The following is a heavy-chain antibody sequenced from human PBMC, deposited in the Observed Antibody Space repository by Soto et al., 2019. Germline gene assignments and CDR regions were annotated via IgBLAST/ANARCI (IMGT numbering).Heavy chain of an antibody. V-gene: IGHV1-46*01. D-gene: IGHD2-8*01. Sequence: ASVKVSCKASGYTFTSYYMHWVRQAPGQGLEWMGIINPSGGGTSYAQKFQGRVTMTRDTSTSTVYMELSSLRSEDTAVYYCARSYCTNGVCYTLVSDYYYYGMDVWGQGTTVTVSS. J-gene: IGHJ6*02. CDR2: INPSGGGT. CDR3: ARSYCTNGVCYTLVSDYYYYGMDV. CDR1: GYTFTSYY.